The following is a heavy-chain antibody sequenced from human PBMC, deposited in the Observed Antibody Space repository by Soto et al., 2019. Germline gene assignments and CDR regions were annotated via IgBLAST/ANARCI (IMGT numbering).Heavy chain of an antibody. CDR3: AAEASYGGYAY. CDR1: GFTFSSYS. CDR2: ISSSSSTI. D-gene: IGHD5-12*01. Sequence: EVQLVESGGGLVQPGGSLRLSCEASGFTFSSYSINWVRQAPGKGLEWVSYISSSSSTIYYADSVRGRFTISRDNAKNSLYLQMNSLRAEDTAVYYCAAEASYGGYAYWGRGTLVTVSS. V-gene: IGHV3-48*01. J-gene: IGHJ4*02.